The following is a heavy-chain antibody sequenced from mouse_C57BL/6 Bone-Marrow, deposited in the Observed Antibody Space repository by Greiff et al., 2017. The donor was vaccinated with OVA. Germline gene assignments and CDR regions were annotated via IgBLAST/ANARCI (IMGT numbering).Heavy chain of an antibody. CDR2: IYPGSGST. CDR3: ARERLYGYYFYYYAMDY. Sequence: VKLQQPGAELVKPGASVKMSCKASGYTFTSYWITWVKQRPGQGLEWIGDIYPGSGSTNYNEKFKSKATLTVDTSSSTAYMQLSSLTAEDSAVYYCARERLYGYYFYYYAMDYWGQGTSVTVSS. V-gene: IGHV1-55*01. CDR1: GYTFTSYW. D-gene: IGHD2-3*01. J-gene: IGHJ4*01.